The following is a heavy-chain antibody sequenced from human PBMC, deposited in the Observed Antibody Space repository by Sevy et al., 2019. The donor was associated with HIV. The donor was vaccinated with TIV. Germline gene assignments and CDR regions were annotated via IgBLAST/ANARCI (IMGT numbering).Heavy chain of an antibody. CDR2: IWYDGSNK. CDR3: AKEGHYYYDSSGYYGMDV. V-gene: IGHV3-30*02. CDR1: GXTFNTFG. J-gene: IGHJ6*02. Sequence: GGSLRLSCAASGXTFNTFGMHWVRQAPGKGLEWVAEIWYDGSNKYYEESVKGRFTISRDNSKNTLFLQMNSLRADDTAVYYCAKEGHYYYDSSGYYGMDVWGQGTTVTVSS. D-gene: IGHD3-22*01.